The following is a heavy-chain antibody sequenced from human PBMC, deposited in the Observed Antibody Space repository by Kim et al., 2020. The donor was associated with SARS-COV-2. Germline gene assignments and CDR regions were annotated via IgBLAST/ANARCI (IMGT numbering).Heavy chain of an antibody. CDR1: GFTFSSYA. Sequence: GGSLRLSCAASGFTFSSYAMSWVRQAPGKGLEWVSAISGSGGSTYYADSVKGRFTISRDNSKNTLYVQMNSLRAEDTAVYYCAKDPRAPSSWYYYGMDVWGQGTTVTVSS. V-gene: IGHV3-23*01. D-gene: IGHD6-13*01. CDR3: AKDPRAPSSWYYYGMDV. J-gene: IGHJ6*02. CDR2: ISGSGGST.